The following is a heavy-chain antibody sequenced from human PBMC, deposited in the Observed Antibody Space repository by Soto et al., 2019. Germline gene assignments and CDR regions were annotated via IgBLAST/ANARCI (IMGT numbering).Heavy chain of an antibody. V-gene: IGHV3-66*01. J-gene: IGHJ3*02. D-gene: IGHD2-2*01. CDR3: VIDIVVVPAALLRDYSGYNYAGSDAFDI. CDR1: GFTVSSNY. CDR2: LYADGGT. Sequence: GGSLRLSCAASGFTVSSNYMNWVRQAPGKGLEWVSVLYADGGTEYAGSVKGRFTISRDNSKNTIYLQMNSLRAEDTAVYYCVIDIVVVPAALLRDYSGYNYAGSDAFDIWGQGTMVTVSS.